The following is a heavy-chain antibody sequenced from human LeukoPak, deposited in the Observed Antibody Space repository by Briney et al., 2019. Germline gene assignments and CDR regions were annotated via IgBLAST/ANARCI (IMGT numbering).Heavy chain of an antibody. Sequence: GGSLRLSCAASGFTFSSYAMSWVRQAPGKGLEWVSAISGSGGSTYYADSVKGRFTISRDNSKNTLYLQMNSLRAEDTAVYYCANNPYCSGGSCYLMGLDYWGQGTLVTVSP. CDR1: GFTFSSYA. J-gene: IGHJ4*02. V-gene: IGHV3-23*01. CDR2: ISGSGGST. CDR3: ANNPYCSGGSCYLMGLDY. D-gene: IGHD2-15*01.